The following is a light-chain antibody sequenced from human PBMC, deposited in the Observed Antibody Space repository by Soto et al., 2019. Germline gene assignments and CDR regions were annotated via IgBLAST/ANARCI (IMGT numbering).Light chain of an antibody. CDR3: QQYNNWPPWT. CDR1: QYVSNK. CDR2: GAS. V-gene: IGKV3D-15*01. Sequence: EIVMTQSPATLSVSPGAPAPLSCRASQYVSNKVAWYQQKPGQAPRLLIYGASSRAAGFPDRFSGSGSGTEFTLTISSLQPEDFAVYYCQQYNNWPPWTFGQGTKVDI. J-gene: IGKJ1*01.